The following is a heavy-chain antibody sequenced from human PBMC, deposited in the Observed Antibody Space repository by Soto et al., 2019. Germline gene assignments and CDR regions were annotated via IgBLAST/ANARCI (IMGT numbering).Heavy chain of an antibody. D-gene: IGHD3-22*01. CDR3: ARSMFYSDGSNYSPFDY. CDR1: GGSVSSGNYF. CDR2: FYYTGSI. J-gene: IGHJ4*02. Sequence: QVQLQESGPGLVKPSETLSLTCTVSGGSVSSGNYFWSWIRQPPGKGLEWIGYFYYTGSINYNPHRARRVPISIDPSKDQFSLRLRSVTAADTAVYYCARSMFYSDGSNYSPFDYWGQGTLVTVSS. V-gene: IGHV4-61*01.